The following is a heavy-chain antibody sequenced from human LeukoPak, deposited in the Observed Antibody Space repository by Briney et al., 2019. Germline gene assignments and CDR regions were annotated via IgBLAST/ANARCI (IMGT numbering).Heavy chain of an antibody. CDR2: IRSNSDGGTI. V-gene: IGHV3-15*07. CDR3: ATDFYDST. J-gene: IGHJ5*02. CDR1: GFTFSSYA. Sequence: GGSLRLSCAASGFTFSSYAMHWVRQAPGKGLEWVGRIRSNSDGGTIDYAAPVKGRFTLSRDDSKTTLCLQMNSLQTEDTAVYYCATDFYDSTWGQGTLVTVSS. D-gene: IGHD3-22*01.